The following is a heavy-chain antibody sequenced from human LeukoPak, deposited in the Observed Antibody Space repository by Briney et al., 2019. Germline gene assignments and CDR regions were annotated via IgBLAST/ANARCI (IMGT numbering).Heavy chain of an antibody. CDR1: GFTFSSNY. V-gene: IGHV3-66*02. CDR3: ARDLGTVTTRSNWFDP. J-gene: IGHJ5*02. D-gene: IGHD4-11*01. CDR2: IYSGGST. Sequence: GGSLRLSCAASGFTFSSNYMSWVRQAPGKGLEWVSVIYSGGSTYYADSVKGRFTISRDNSKNTLYLQMNSLRAEDTAVYYCARDLGTVTTRSNWFDPWGQGALVTVSS.